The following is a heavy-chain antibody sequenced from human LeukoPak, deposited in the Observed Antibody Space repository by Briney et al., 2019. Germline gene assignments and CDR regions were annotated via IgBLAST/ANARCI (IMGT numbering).Heavy chain of an antibody. CDR2: INPNSGGT. D-gene: IGHD5-18*01. Sequence: ASVKVSCKASGYTFTGYYMHWMRQAPGQGLEWMGWINPNSGGTNYAQKFQGRVTMTRDTSISTAYMELSRLRSDDTAVYYCEREEVDTAMATMYYYYGMDVWGQGTTVTVSS. J-gene: IGHJ6*02. CDR1: GYTFTGYY. V-gene: IGHV1-2*02. CDR3: EREEVDTAMATMYYYYGMDV.